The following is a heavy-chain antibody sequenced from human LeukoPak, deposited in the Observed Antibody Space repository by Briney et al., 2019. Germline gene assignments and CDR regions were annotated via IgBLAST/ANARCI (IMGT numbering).Heavy chain of an antibody. Sequence: GGSLRLSCGVSGFTFGAYAMTWVRQAPGKGLEWVSAISGDGTYTYYTDSVKGRFTTSRDNSKNTLYLQMNSLRAEDTAIYYCAKNAATGKAYYDYWGQGTLLTVSS. CDR1: GFTFGAYA. V-gene: IGHV3-23*01. CDR2: ISGDGTYT. D-gene: IGHD6-13*01. J-gene: IGHJ4*02. CDR3: AKNAATGKAYYDY.